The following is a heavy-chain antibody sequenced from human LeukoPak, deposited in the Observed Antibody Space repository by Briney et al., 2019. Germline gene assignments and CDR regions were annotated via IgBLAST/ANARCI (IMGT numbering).Heavy chain of an antibody. V-gene: IGHV1-2*02. D-gene: IGHD5-18*01. CDR1: GYTFTGYY. CDR2: INPNSGGT. Sequence: ASVKVSCKASGYTFTGYYMHWVRQAPGQGLEWMVWINPNSGGTNYAQKFQGRVTMTRDTSISTAYMELSRLRSDDTAVYSCVRDPGSGYSFLYYFDYWGQGTLVTVSS. CDR3: VRDPGSGYSFLYYFDY. J-gene: IGHJ4*02.